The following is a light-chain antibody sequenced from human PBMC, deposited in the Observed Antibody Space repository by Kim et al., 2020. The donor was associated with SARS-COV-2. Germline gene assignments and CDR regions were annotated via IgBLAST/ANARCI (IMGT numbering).Light chain of an antibody. J-gene: IGLJ2*01. CDR2: LNSDGSH. CDR1: SGHSSYA. CDR3: QTWGTGIQV. Sequence: QPVLTQSPSASASLGASVKLTCTLSSGHSSYAIAWHQQQPEKGHRYLMKLNSDGSHSKGDGIPDRFSGSSSGAERYLTIPSLQSEDEADYYCQTWGTGIQVFGGGTQLTVL. V-gene: IGLV4-69*01.